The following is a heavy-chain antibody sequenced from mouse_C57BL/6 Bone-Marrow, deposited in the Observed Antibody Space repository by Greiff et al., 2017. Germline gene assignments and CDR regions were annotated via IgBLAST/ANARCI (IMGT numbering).Heavy chain of an antibody. V-gene: IGHV1-9*01. CDR1: GYTFTGYW. CDR3: AREALRRGDYFDY. J-gene: IGHJ2*01. D-gene: IGHD1-2*01. Sequence: VQLQQSGAELMKPGASVKLSCTATGYTFTGYWIEWVKQTPGHGLEWIGEILPGSGSSNYNEKFKGKATFTADTSSNTAYMQLSSLTTEDSAIYYCAREALRRGDYFDYWGQGTTLTVSS. CDR2: ILPGSGSS.